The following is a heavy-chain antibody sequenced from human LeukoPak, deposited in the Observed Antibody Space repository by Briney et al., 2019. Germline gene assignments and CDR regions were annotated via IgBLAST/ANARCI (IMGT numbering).Heavy chain of an antibody. CDR2: IYYSGNT. D-gene: IGHD3-22*01. CDR3: ARVVVITRKAFDI. CDR1: GGSISSGGYY. J-gene: IGHJ3*02. V-gene: IGHV4-31*03. Sequence: SETLSLTCTVSGGSISSGGYYWSWIRQHPGKGLEWIGYIYYSGNTYYNPSLKSRVTISVDTSKSQFSLKLSSVTAADTAVYYCARVVVITRKAFDIWGQGTMVTVSS.